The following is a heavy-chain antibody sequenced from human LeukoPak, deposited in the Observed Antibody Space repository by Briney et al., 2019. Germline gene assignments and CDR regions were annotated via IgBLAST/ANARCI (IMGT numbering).Heavy chain of an antibody. Sequence: PGGSLRLSCAAPGFTFYDYGMSWVRQAPGKGLEWVSGINWNGGSTAYADSVKGRFTISRDKAKNSLYLQMNSLRAEDTALYYCARKFGDYYEYFDYWGQGTLVTVS. D-gene: IGHD3-22*01. V-gene: IGHV3-20*04. CDR1: GFTFYDYG. CDR2: INWNGGST. CDR3: ARKFGDYYEYFDY. J-gene: IGHJ4*02.